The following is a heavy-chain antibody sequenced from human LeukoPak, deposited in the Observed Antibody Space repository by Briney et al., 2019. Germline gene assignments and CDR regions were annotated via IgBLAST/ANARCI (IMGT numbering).Heavy chain of an antibody. CDR2: IYPDSSDT. CDR3: ARLNDWADY. D-gene: IGHD3-9*01. V-gene: IGHV5-51*01. CDR1: GYSVVSFW. Sequence: GESLQISCKASGYSVVSFWIAWVRHMPGKGLEWVGIIYPDSSDTRYSPSFQGHVTISADTSISTAYLQWSSLRASDNGIYYCARLNDWADYWGQGTLVTVSS. J-gene: IGHJ4*02.